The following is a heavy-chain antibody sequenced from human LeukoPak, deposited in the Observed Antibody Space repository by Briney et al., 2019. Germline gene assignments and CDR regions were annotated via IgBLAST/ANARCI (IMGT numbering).Heavy chain of an antibody. V-gene: IGHV3-53*01. CDR2: IYSGGST. J-gene: IGHJ4*02. CDR1: GFTVNNNF. CDR3: ARDGGTGSFRAFDY. Sequence: GGSLRLSCVASGFTVNNNFMNWVRQAPGKGLEWVSVIYSGGSTYYADSEKGRFTISRDSSKNILYLQMNSLRAEDTAVYYCARDGGTGSFRAFDYWGQGTLVTVSS. D-gene: IGHD1-26*01.